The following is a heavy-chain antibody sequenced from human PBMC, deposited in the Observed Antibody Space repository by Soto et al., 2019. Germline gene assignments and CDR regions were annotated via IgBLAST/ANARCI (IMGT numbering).Heavy chain of an antibody. J-gene: IGHJ4*02. V-gene: IGHV1-18*01. D-gene: IGHD4-17*01. CDR1: GYSFTSYG. CDR2: ISAYNGN. Sequence: QVQLVQSGGEVKMPGASVKVSCKASGYSFTSYGISWVRQAPGQRIEWMGWISAYNGNKFAEKFQDRVTMTTDTSTSTAYMELRSLSSDDTAVYYCARDVPVTTVTGGPDYWGQGTLVTVS. CDR3: ARDVPVTTVTGGPDY.